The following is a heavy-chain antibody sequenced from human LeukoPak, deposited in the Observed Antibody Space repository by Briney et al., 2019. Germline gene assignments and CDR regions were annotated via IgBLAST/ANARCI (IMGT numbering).Heavy chain of an antibody. V-gene: IGHV4-34*01. D-gene: IGHD3-10*02. CDR1: GFTFGNYA. Sequence: PGGSLRLSCAASGFTFGNYAMSWVRQAPGKGLEWIGEINHSGSTNYNPSLKSRVTISVDTSKNQFSLKLSSVTAADTAVYYCARGGSSGYMLWGQGTLVTVSS. J-gene: IGHJ4*02. CDR2: INHSGST. CDR3: ARGGSSGYML.